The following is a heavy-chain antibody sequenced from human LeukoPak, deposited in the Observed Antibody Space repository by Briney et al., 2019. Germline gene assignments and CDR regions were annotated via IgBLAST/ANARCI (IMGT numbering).Heavy chain of an antibody. V-gene: IGHV4-59*01. J-gene: IGHJ4*02. Sequence: SETLSLTCTVSDDSISDYYRGWIRQPPGKGLEWIGYFYNSGRSTYNPSLKSRVTISADTSKNHFSLKLNSVTTADTAVYYCTKDGLVGATLDYWGQGTLVTVSS. CDR1: DDSISDYY. CDR3: TKDGLVGATLDY. CDR2: FYNSGRS. D-gene: IGHD1-26*01.